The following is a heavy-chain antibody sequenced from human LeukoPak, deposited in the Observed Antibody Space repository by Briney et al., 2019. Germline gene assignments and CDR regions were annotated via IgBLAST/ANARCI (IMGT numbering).Heavy chain of an antibody. V-gene: IGHV3-9*03. Sequence: AIISYSDSVKCRFTISRDTATNSLYLHMNSLRPEDMALYYCAKDGADYYVSSGEYYFDYWGQGTLVTVSS. CDR3: AKDGADYYVSSGEYYFDY. J-gene: IGHJ4*02. D-gene: IGHD3-22*01. CDR2: AII.